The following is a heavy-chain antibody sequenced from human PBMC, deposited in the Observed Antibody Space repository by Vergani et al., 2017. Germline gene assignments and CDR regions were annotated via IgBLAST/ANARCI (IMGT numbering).Heavy chain of an antibody. Sequence: EVQLVESGGGLVKPGRSLRLSCAVSGFTFSNAWMNWARQAPGKGLEWVGRIKSKAYGETTDYAAPVKGRFTISRDDSKNTLFLQMNSLKIEDTAVYYCTTDITGVSYFDYWGQGTLVTVSS. CDR2: IKSKAYGETT. J-gene: IGHJ4*02. D-gene: IGHD3-10*01. CDR3: TTDITGVSYFDY. CDR1: GFTFSNAW. V-gene: IGHV3-15*07.